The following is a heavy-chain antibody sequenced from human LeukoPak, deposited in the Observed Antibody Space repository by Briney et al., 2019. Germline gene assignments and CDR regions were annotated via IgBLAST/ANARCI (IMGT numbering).Heavy chain of an antibody. CDR3: ARDRYYGDYASPKVRWYFDL. J-gene: IGHJ2*01. D-gene: IGHD4-17*01. Sequence: SETLSLTCAVYGGSFSGYYWSWIRQPPGKGLEWIGEINHSGSTNYNPSLKSRVTISVDTSKNQFSLKLSSVTAADTAVYYCARDRYYGDYASPKVRWYFDLWGRGTLVTVSS. CDR2: INHSGST. CDR1: GGSFSGYY. V-gene: IGHV4-34*01.